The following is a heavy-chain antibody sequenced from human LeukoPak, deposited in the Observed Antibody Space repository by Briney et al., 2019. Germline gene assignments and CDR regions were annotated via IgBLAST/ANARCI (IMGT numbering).Heavy chain of an antibody. CDR3: TTDLGLGDFWSGYAFDI. D-gene: IGHD3-3*01. CDR1: GFTFSSYS. V-gene: IGHV3-15*01. J-gene: IGHJ3*02. Sequence: GGSLRLSCAASGFTFSSYSMNWVRQAPGKGLEWVGRIKTKTDGGTTDYAAPVKGRFTISRDDSKNTLYLQMNSLKTEDTAGYYCTTDLGLGDFWSGYAFDIWGQGTMVTVSS. CDR2: IKTKTDGGTT.